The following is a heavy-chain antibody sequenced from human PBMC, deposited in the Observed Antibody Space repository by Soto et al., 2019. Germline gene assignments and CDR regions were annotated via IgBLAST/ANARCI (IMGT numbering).Heavy chain of an antibody. CDR3: AKARLTGTTSGPDY. CDR1: GFTFSSYA. J-gene: IGHJ4*02. CDR2: ISGSGGSI. D-gene: IGHD1-7*01. Sequence: GGSLRLSCAASGFTFSSYAMNWVRQAPGKGLEWVSLISGSGGSIYYADSVEGRFTISRDNSKNTLYLQKSSLRAEDTAMYFCAKARLTGTTSGPDYWGQGTLVTVSS. V-gene: IGHV3-23*01.